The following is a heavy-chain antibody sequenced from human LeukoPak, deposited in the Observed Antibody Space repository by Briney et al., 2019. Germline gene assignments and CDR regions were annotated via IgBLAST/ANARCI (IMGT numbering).Heavy chain of an antibody. CDR2: ISSSSSYI. Sequence: SGGSLRLSCAASGFTFSSYSMNWVRQAPGKGLEWVSSISSSSSYIYYADSVKGRFTISRDNAKNSLYLQMNSLRAEDTAVYYCARVNSQYYYDSSGYPDVWGKGTTVTISS. V-gene: IGHV3-21*01. J-gene: IGHJ6*04. CDR3: ARVNSQYYYDSSGYPDV. D-gene: IGHD3-22*01. CDR1: GFTFSSYS.